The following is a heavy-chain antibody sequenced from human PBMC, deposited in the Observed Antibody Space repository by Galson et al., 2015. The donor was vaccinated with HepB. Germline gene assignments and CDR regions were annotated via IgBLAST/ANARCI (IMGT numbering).Heavy chain of an antibody. CDR1: GFTFSSYS. Sequence: SLRLSCAASGFTFSSYSMNWVRQAPGKGLEWVSSISSSSSYIYYADSVKGRFTISRDNAKNSLYLQMNRLRAEDTAVYYCARDLSVTFGVVIASDAFDIWGQGTMVTVSS. CDR3: ARDLSVTFGVVIASDAFDI. D-gene: IGHD3-3*01. V-gene: IGHV3-21*01. CDR2: ISSSSSYI. J-gene: IGHJ3*02.